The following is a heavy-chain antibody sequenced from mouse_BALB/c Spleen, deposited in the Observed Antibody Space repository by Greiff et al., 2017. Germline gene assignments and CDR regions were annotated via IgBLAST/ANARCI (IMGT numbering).Heavy chain of an antibody. CDR2: IDPYNGGT. D-gene: IGHD2-1*01. Sequence: VQLKESGPELGKPGASVKISCKASGYSFTGYNMYWVKQSHRKSLEWIGYIDPYNGGTSYNQKSKGKATLTVDKSSSTAYMHLNSLTSEDSAIYYCARGDGNYDYYAMDYWGQGTSVTVSS. V-gene: IGHV1S135*01. CDR3: ARGDGNYDYYAMDY. CDR1: GYSFTGYN. J-gene: IGHJ4*01.